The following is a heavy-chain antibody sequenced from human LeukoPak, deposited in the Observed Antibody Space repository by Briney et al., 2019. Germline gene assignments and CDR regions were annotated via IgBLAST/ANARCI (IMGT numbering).Heavy chain of an antibody. J-gene: IGHJ4*02. CDR3: ARVNSAWYGALDY. CDR1: GGSTSSYY. Sequence: SETLSLTCTVSGGSTSSYYWSWIRQPPGKGLEWIGYIYYTGTTNYNPSLNSRVTISVDTSKNRFSLKLSSVTAADTAVYYCARVNSAWYGALDYWGQGTMVTVSS. CDR2: IYYTGTT. V-gene: IGHV4-59*01. D-gene: IGHD6-19*01.